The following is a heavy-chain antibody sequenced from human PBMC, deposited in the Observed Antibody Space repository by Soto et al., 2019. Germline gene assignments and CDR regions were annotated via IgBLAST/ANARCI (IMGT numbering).Heavy chain of an antibody. J-gene: IGHJ4*02. D-gene: IGHD5-18*01. Sequence: GASLKVSCKVSGYTFTSYAMHWVRQAPGQRLEWMGWINAGNGNTKYSQKFQGRVTITRDTSASTAYMELSSLRSEDTAVYYCARERLLYSYGLDYWGQGTLVTVSS. V-gene: IGHV1-3*01. CDR2: INAGNGNT. CDR3: ARERLLYSYGLDY. CDR1: GYTFTSYA.